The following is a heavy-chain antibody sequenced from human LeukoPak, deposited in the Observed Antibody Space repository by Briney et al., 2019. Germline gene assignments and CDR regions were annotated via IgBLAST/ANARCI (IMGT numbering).Heavy chain of an antibody. Sequence: PGGSLRLSCADSGFTFSSYWMHWVRQAPEKGLVWVSRINSDGSSTTYADSVKGRFTISRDNAKNTLYLQMNSLKAEDTAVYYCASLFLCYGCSRSSDAINIWGQGTMVTVSS. V-gene: IGHV3-74*01. J-gene: IGHJ3*02. CDR3: ASLFLCYGCSRSSDAINI. D-gene: IGHD6-6*01. CDR2: INSDGSST. CDR1: GFTFSSYW.